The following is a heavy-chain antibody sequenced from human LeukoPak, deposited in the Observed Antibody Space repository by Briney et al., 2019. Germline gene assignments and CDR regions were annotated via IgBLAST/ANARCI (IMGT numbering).Heavy chain of an antibody. CDR1: GGPISSTSYY. D-gene: IGHD2-15*01. V-gene: IGHV4-39*01. CDR2: IYCSGST. J-gene: IGHJ4*02. CDR3: ARQEVNSSIY. Sequence: SETLSLTCTVSGGPISSTSYYWGWIRQPPGKGLEWIGCIYCSGSTYYNPSLKSRVTISVDTSQNQFSLRLSSVTAADTAVYYCARQEVNSSIYWGQGTLVTVSS.